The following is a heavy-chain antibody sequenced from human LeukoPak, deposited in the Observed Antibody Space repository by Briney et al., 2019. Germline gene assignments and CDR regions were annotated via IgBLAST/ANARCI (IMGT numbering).Heavy chain of an antibody. CDR3: AKAGGDDWIGFFDY. CDR1: GFTFSAFG. V-gene: IGHV3-30*12. D-gene: IGHD2-2*03. Sequence: GGSLRLSCVASGFTFSAFGLHWVRQAPGKGLEWVAVISYDGSNKYYADSVKGRFTISRDNSKNTLHLQMNSLRAEDTAVYYCAKAGGDDWIGFFDYWGQGTLVTVSS. J-gene: IGHJ4*02. CDR2: ISYDGSNK.